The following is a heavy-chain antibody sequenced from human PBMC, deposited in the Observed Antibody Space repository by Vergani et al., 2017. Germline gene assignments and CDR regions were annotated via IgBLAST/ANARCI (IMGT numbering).Heavy chain of an antibody. V-gene: IGHV3-23*04. CDR3: ADLYGDDGFSPF. Sequence: EVHLVQSGAEVKEPGESLRISCKGSGYNFATEWIGWVRQAPGKGLEWVSGISGQNFRTHYADSVKGRFTISRDDSKNTVYLQINSLRAEDTAFYYCADLYGDDGFSPFWGQGTLVTVSS. J-gene: IGHJ4*02. CDR1: GYNFATEW. CDR2: ISGQNFRT. D-gene: IGHD2-21*01.